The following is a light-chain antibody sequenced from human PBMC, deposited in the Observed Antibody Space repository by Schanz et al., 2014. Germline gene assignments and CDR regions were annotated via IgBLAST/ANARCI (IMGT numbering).Light chain of an antibody. Sequence: QSVLTQPPSVSGAPGQRVTISCNGSTSNIGSGFKVHWYRQLPGSAPTLVIYANTLRPSGVPDRFSGSKSGTSASLAVTGLQTEDEAHYYCQSYDTSVSGRIFGGGTKLTVL. J-gene: IGLJ2*01. CDR1: TSNIGSGFK. CDR2: ANT. V-gene: IGLV1-40*01. CDR3: QSYDTSVSGRI.